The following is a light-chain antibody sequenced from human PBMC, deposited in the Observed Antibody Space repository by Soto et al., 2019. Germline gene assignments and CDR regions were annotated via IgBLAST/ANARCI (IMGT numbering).Light chain of an antibody. Sequence: DVVMTQSPLSLPVTLGQPASISCRSSQSLVYSDGNTYLNWFQQRPGQSPRRLSYKVSNRDSGAPHRLSRGGSAADFTLKTSRVEAGDVEVYYCIQCKHRPPAFGNGTKVFIK. CDR1: QSLVYSDGNTY. CDR2: KVS. CDR3: IQCKHRPPA. V-gene: IGKV2-30*01. J-gene: IGKJ1*01.